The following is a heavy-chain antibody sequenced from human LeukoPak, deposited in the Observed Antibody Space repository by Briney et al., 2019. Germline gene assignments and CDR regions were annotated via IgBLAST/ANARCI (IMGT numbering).Heavy chain of an antibody. Sequence: GGSLRLSCAASGFTFSDYYMSWIRQPPGKGLEWVSYISSSGSTIYYADSVKGRFTISRDNAKNSLYLQMNSLRAEDTAVYYCARATAHLSTYYYDSSGYADYWGQGTLVTVSS. D-gene: IGHD3-22*01. J-gene: IGHJ4*02. V-gene: IGHV3-11*01. CDR3: ARATAHLSTYYYDSSGYADY. CDR2: ISSSGSTI. CDR1: GFTFSDYY.